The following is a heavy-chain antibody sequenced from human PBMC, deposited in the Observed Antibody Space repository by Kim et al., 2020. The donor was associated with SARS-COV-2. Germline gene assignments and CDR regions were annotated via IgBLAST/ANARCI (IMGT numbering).Heavy chain of an antibody. CDR3: ARWTFLTGADL. V-gene: IGHV3-23*01. CDR1: GSTFDNYA. D-gene: IGHD3-9*01. Sequence: GGSLRLSCAASGSTFDNYAVSWVRQAPGKGLEWVSTSGSGGLKYYADSVKGRFTISRDNSKTTVYLEMTSLRAEDTAVYYCARWTFLTGADLWGQGTLVTVSS. CDR2: SGSGGLK. J-gene: IGHJ5*02.